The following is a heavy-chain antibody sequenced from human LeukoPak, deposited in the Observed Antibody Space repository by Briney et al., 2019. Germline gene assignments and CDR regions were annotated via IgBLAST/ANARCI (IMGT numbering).Heavy chain of an antibody. Sequence: GASVKVSCKASGYTFTSYYMHWVRQAPGQGLEWMGIINPSGGSTSYAQKFQGRVTMTRDMSTSTVYMELSSLRSEDTAVYYCARVDPRRTGNPGRLPYDAFDIWGQGTMVTVSS. CDR1: GYTFTSYY. CDR2: INPSGGST. V-gene: IGHV1-46*01. J-gene: IGHJ3*02. CDR3: ARVDPRRTGNPGRLPYDAFDI. D-gene: IGHD7-27*01.